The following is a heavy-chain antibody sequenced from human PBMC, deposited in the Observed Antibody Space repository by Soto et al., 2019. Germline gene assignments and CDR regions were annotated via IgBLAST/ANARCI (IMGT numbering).Heavy chain of an antibody. Sequence: GASVKVSCKASGGTFSSYTISWVRQAPGQGLEWMGRIIPILGIANYAQKFQGRVTITADKSTSTAYMELSSLRSEDTAVYYCVRVQAARPGYYFDYWGQGTLVTVSS. V-gene: IGHV1-69*02. CDR2: IIPILGIA. J-gene: IGHJ4*02. CDR3: VRVQAARPGYYFDY. D-gene: IGHD6-6*01. CDR1: GGTFSSYT.